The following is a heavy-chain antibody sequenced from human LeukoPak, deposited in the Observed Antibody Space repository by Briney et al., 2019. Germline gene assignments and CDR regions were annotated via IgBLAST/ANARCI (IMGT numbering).Heavy chain of an antibody. CDR2: ISSSSGTI. Sequence: PGGSLRLSCAASGFTFSGYAMNWVRQAPGKGLEWVAYISSSSGTIYYTDSVKGRFTISRDNAKNSVFLQTSSLSGGDTAIYYCARDQGFRYFDPWGQGTLVTVSS. CDR1: GFTFSGYA. V-gene: IGHV3-48*01. D-gene: IGHD3-16*02. CDR3: ARDQGFRYFDP. J-gene: IGHJ5*02.